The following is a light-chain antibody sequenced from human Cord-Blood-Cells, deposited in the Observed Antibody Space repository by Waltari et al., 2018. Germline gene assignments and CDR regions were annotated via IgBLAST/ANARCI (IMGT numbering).Light chain of an antibody. CDR1: SSNIGAGYD. V-gene: IGLV1-40*01. CDR2: GNS. CDR3: QSYDSSLSGSV. Sequence: QSVLTQPPSVSGAPGQRVTISCTGSSSNIGAGYDVHWYQQLPGTAPKLPIYGNSNRPSGVPDRFSGSKSGTSASLASTGLQAEDEADYYCQSYDSSLSGSVFGGGTKLTVL. J-gene: IGLJ3*02.